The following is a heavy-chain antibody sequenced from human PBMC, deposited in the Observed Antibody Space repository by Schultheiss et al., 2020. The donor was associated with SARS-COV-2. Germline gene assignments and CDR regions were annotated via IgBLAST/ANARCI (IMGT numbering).Heavy chain of an antibody. CDR3: ARDPQVRWQAGYFDY. Sequence: GGSLRLSCAASGFTFSSYAMSWVRQAPGKGLEWVANIKQGGSEKYYVDSVKGRFTISRDNAKNSLYLQMNSLRAEDTAVYYCARDPQVRWQAGYFDYWGQGTLVTVSS. CDR1: GFTFSSYA. CDR2: IKQGGSEK. D-gene: IGHD4-23*01. V-gene: IGHV3-7*04. J-gene: IGHJ4*02.